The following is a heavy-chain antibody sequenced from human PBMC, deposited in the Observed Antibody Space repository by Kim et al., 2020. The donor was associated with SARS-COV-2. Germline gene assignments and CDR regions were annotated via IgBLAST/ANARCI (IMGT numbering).Heavy chain of an antibody. CDR1: GFTFSTYW. CDR3: ARDRQDSDITGSLYVY. V-gene: IGHV3-7*01. J-gene: IGHJ4*02. Sequence: GGSLRLSCAASGFTFSTYWMSWVRQVPGKGLEWVATIKQDGSEKYYVDSVKGRFTISRDNAKKSLFLQMDSLRAEDTAVYYCARDRQDSDITGSLYVYWGQGSLVTVSS. D-gene: IGHD3-22*01. CDR2: IKQDGSEK.